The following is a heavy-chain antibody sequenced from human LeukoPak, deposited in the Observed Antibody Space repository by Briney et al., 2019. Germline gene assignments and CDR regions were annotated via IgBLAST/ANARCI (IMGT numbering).Heavy chain of an antibody. CDR2: IIPILGIA. CDR3: AIHGFSEYGY. Sequence: ASVKVSCKASGGTFSSYAIIWLRQAPGQGLEWMGRIIPILGIANYAQKFQGRVTITADKSTSTAYMELSSLRSEDTAVYYCAIHGFSEYGYWGQGTLVTVSS. J-gene: IGHJ4*02. V-gene: IGHV1-69*04. D-gene: IGHD6-6*01. CDR1: GGTFSSYA.